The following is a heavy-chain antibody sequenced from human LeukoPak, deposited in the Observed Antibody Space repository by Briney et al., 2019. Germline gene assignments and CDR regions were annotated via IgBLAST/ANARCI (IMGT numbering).Heavy chain of an antibody. CDR2: IIPIFGTA. CDR3: ATMGIAAAGNWFDP. J-gene: IGHJ5*02. V-gene: IGHV1-69*13. D-gene: IGHD6-13*01. Sequence: ASVTVSCKASGGTFGSYAISWVRQAPGQGLEWMGGIIPIFGTANYAQKFQGRVTITADESTSTAYMELSSLRSEDTAVYYCATMGIAAAGNWFDPWGQGTLVTVSS. CDR1: GGTFGSYA.